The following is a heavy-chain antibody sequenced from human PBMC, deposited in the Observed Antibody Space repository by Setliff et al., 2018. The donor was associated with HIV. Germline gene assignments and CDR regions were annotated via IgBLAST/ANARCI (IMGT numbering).Heavy chain of an antibody. CDR3: ASYDILTGPLGY. J-gene: IGHJ4*02. V-gene: IGHV4-34*01. CDR1: GGSFSGYY. D-gene: IGHD3-9*01. Sequence: TLSLPCAVYGGSFSGYYWSWIRQPPGKGLEWIGEINHSGSTNYNPSLKSRVTISVDTSKNQFSLKLSSVTAADTAVYYCASYDILTGPLGYWGQGTLVTAPQ. CDR2: INHSGST.